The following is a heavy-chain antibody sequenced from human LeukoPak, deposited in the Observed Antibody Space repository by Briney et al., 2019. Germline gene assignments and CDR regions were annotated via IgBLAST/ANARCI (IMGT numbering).Heavy chain of an antibody. CDR1: GFTVSSNY. Sequence: GGSLRLSCAASGFTVSSNYMSWVRQAPGKGLEWVSVIYSGGSTYYADSVKGRFTISRDNSKNTLYLQMNSLRAEDTAVYYCARGGYSYGPSFDYWGQGTLVTVSS. V-gene: IGHV3-53*01. CDR2: IYSGGST. CDR3: ARGGYSYGPSFDY. D-gene: IGHD5-18*01. J-gene: IGHJ4*02.